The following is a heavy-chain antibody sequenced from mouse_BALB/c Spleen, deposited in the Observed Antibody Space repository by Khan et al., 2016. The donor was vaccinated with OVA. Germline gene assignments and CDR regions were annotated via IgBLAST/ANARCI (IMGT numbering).Heavy chain of an antibody. CDR2: INTYTGEP. CDR3: ARSNGNYWFAY. CDR1: GYTLTNYG. D-gene: IGHD2-1*01. Sequence: QIQLVQSGPELKKPGETVKISCKASGYTLTNYGMNWVKQAPGKGLKWMGWINTYTGEPTYAEDFTGRIAFSLETSASTAYLQINNLKNEDTATYFCARSNGNYWFAYWGQGTLVTVSA. V-gene: IGHV9-3-1*01. J-gene: IGHJ3*01.